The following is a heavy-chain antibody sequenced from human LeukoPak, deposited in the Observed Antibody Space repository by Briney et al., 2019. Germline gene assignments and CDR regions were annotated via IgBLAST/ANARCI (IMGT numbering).Heavy chain of an antibody. D-gene: IGHD5-18*01. Sequence: SETLSLTCAAYGGSFSGYYWSWIRQPPGKGLEWIGEINHSGSTYYNPSLKSRVTISVDRSKNQFSLKLSSVTAADTAVYYCARVSYGTGGIDYWGQGTLVTVSS. J-gene: IGHJ4*02. CDR3: ARVSYGTGGIDY. V-gene: IGHV4-34*01. CDR1: GGSFSGYY. CDR2: INHSGST.